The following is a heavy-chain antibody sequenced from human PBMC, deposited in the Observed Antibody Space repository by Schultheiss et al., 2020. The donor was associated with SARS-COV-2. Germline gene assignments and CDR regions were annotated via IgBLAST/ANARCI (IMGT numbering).Heavy chain of an antibody. CDR3: ARVTVVVAATGWFDP. D-gene: IGHD2-15*01. Sequence: SETLSLTCTVSGGSISSYYWSWIRQPAGKGLEWIGYIYYSGSTNYNPSLKSRVTISVDTSKNQFSLKLSSVTAADTAVYYCARVTVVVAATGWFDPWGQGTLVTVSS. CDR2: IYYSGST. J-gene: IGHJ5*02. CDR1: GGSISSYY. V-gene: IGHV4-59*01.